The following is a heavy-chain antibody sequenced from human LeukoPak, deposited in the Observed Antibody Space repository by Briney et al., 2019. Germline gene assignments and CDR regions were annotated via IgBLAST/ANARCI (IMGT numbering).Heavy chain of an antibody. Sequence: PSQTLSLTCTVSGGSISSGGYYWSWIRQHPGKGLEWIGYIYYSGSTYYNPSLKSRVTISVDTSKNQFSLELSSVTAADTAVYYCARDGASAFDIWGQGTMVTVSS. CDR1: GGSISSGGYY. CDR3: ARDGASAFDI. J-gene: IGHJ3*02. V-gene: IGHV4-31*03. CDR2: IYYSGST. D-gene: IGHD3-16*01.